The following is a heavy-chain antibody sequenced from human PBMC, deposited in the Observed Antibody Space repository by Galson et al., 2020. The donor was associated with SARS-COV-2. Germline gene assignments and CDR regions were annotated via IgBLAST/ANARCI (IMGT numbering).Heavy chain of an antibody. CDR3: GRAPFTSSDEGFLHSYVDV. Sequence: GESLKISCKASGYSFVNYGVAWLRQAPGQGLEWMGWISVHSGDTKFDQKFQGRVTMITEKSATTAYLELSSLTSDDTAVYYCGRAPFTSSDEGFLHSYVDVWGRGTTVTVSS. CDR2: ISVHSGDT. D-gene: IGHD3-10*01. J-gene: IGHJ6*03. CDR1: GYSFVNYG. V-gene: IGHV1-18*04.